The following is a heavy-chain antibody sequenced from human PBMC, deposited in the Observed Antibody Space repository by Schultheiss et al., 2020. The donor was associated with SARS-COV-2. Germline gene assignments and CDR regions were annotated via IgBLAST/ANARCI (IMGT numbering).Heavy chain of an antibody. CDR3: TVSRTFDY. J-gene: IGHJ4*02. CDR1: GFTFSDHY. CDR2: IRSKTDGGTT. Sequence: GGSLRLSCAASGFTFSDHYMDWVRQASGKGLEWVGRIRSKTDGGTTDYAAPVKGRFTISRDDSKNTLYLQMNSLKTEDTAVYYCTVSRTFDYWGQGTLVTVSS. D-gene: IGHD3-16*02. V-gene: IGHV3-15*01.